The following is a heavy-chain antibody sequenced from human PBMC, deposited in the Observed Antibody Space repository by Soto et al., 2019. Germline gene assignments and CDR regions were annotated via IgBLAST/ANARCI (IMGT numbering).Heavy chain of an antibody. D-gene: IGHD6-13*01. J-gene: IGHJ4*02. Sequence: AETPSLTCTVSGCSISSSSYYWGWIRQPPGKGLEWIGSIYYSGSTYYNPSLKSRVTISVDTSKNQFSLKLSSVTAADTAVYYCARHKGYSSSWYDYWGQGTLVTVSS. V-gene: IGHV4-39*01. CDR2: IYYSGST. CDR3: ARHKGYSSSWYDY. CDR1: GCSISSSSYY.